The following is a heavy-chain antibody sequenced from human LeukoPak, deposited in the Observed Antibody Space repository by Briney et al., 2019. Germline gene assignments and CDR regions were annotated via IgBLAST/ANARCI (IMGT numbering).Heavy chain of an antibody. Sequence: GESLKISCKGSGYSFSNYWIGWVRQMPGKGLEWMGIISPGDSNTRYSPSFQGQVTISADKSISTAYLQWTSLKASDTAIYYCARQPLVRDCGGDCEFDYWGQGTRVSVSS. CDR3: ARQPLVRDCGGDCEFDY. CDR2: ISPGDSNT. CDR1: GYSFSNYW. D-gene: IGHD2-21*02. J-gene: IGHJ4*02. V-gene: IGHV5-51*01.